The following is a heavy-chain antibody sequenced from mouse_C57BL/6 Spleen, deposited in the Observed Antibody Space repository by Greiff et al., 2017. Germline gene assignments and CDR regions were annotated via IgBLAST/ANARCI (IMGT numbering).Heavy chain of an antibody. CDR3: ARSLNYDYDGNFDY. D-gene: IGHD2-4*01. CDR1: GYSFTDYN. Sequence: EVQLQQSGPELVKPGASVKISCKASGYSFTDYNMNWVKQSNGKSLEWIGVINPNYGTTSYNQKFKGKATLTVDQSSSTAYMQHNSLASEDSAVYYCARSLNYDYDGNFDYWGQGTTLTVSS. V-gene: IGHV1-39*01. CDR2: INPNYGTT. J-gene: IGHJ2*01.